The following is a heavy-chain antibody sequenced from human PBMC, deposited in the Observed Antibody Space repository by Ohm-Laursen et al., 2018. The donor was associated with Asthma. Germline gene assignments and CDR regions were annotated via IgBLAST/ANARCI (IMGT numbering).Heavy chain of an antibody. CDR3: AREMTVETRAFDI. CDR2: INHSGST. V-gene: IGHV4-34*01. D-gene: IGHD4-23*01. J-gene: IGHJ3*02. CDR1: GGSFSGYY. Sequence: TLSLTCAVYGGSFSGYYWSWIRPPPGKGLEWIGEINHSGSTNYNPSLKSRVTISVDTSKNQFSLKLSSVTAADTAVYYCAREMTVETRAFDIWGQGRMVTVSS.